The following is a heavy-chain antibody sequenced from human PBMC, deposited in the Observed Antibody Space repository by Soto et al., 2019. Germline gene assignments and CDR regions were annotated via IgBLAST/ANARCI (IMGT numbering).Heavy chain of an antibody. CDR2: IRSKAYGGTT. J-gene: IGHJ6*02. V-gene: IGHV3-49*03. CDR1: GFTFGDYA. D-gene: IGHD6-13*01. CDR3: TRDGTTGYSSSWLTDYYYYYGMDV. Sequence: PGWFLRLACTASGFTFGDYAMSWFRQAPGKGLEWVGFIRSKAYGGTTEYAASVKGRFTISRDDSKSIAYLQMNSLKTEDTAVYYCTRDGTTGYSSSWLTDYYYYYGMDVWGQGTTVTVSS.